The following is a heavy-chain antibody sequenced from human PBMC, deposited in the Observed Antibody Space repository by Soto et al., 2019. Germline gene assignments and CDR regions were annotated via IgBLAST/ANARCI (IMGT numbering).Heavy chain of an antibody. D-gene: IGHD6-13*01. CDR2: IYSSGDT. V-gene: IGHV3-53*01. CDR3: ARDRAWAAAGQFDY. Sequence: GGSLRLSCAASGFTVSSNYMSRVRQAPGRGLEWVAVIYSSGDTKYADSVKGRITISRDNSKNTVYLQMNSLRAEDTAVYYCARDRAWAAAGQFDYWGQGTLVTVSS. J-gene: IGHJ4*02. CDR1: GFTVSSNY.